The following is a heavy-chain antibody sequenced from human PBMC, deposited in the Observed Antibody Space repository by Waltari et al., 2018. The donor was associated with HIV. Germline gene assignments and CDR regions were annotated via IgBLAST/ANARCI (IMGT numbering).Heavy chain of an antibody. CDR3: AREKYPYYDYVWGSYRPNWFDP. CDR2: INAGNGNT. D-gene: IGHD3-16*02. CDR1: GYTFTSYA. Sequence: QVQLVQSGAAVKKPGASVKVSCKASGYTFTSYAMHWVRRAPGQRLEGMGWINAGNGNTKYSQKFQGRVTITRDTSASTAYMELSSLRSEDTAVYYCAREKYPYYDYVWGSYRPNWFDPWGQGTLVTVSS. J-gene: IGHJ5*02. V-gene: IGHV1-3*01.